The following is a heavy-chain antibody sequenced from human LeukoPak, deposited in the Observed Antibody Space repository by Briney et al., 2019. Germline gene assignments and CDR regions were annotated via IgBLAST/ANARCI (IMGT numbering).Heavy chain of an antibody. CDR1: GGSFSGYY. V-gene: IGHV4-34*01. CDR2: INHSGST. CDR3: ARQNYTPWFDP. D-gene: IGHD3-3*01. Sequence: PSETLPLTCAVYGGSFSGYYWSWIRQPPGKGLEWIGEINHSGSTNYNPSLKSRVTISVDTSKNQFSLKLSSVTAADTAVYYCARQNYTPWFDPWGQGTLVTVSS. J-gene: IGHJ5*02.